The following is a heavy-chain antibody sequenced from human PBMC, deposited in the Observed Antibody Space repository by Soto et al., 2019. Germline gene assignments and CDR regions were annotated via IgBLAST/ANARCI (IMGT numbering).Heavy chain of an antibody. CDR1: GFSFSSFA. CDR3: AKSRGAMIYAISVYGMDV. Sequence: EVQLLESGGGFIHPGGSLRLSCAASGFSFSSFAMNWVRQAPGKGLEWGSIISGSADSTFYADSVKGRFTIYRDNTKSTMYLQINSLRAEDTAVYYCAKSRGAMIYAISVYGMDVWGQGTTVTVSS. D-gene: IGHD2-8*01. J-gene: IGHJ6*02. V-gene: IGHV3-23*01. CDR2: ISGSADST.